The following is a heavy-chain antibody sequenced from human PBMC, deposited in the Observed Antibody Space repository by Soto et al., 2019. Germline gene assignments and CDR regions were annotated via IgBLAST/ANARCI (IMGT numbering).Heavy chain of an antibody. CDR3: ARDQTTGDWFDA. V-gene: IGHV3-74*03. CDR2: INGDGSDI. Sequence: EVQLVKSGGGLVQPGGSLRLSCGASGFDFSNYWMHWIRQDPGKGLVWVSRINGDGSDIKYADSVKGRFTISRDNAKNTVYLQMNSLRVEDTAVYYCARDQTTGDWFDAWGQGTLVTVSS. J-gene: IGHJ5*02. D-gene: IGHD4-17*01. CDR1: GFDFSNYW.